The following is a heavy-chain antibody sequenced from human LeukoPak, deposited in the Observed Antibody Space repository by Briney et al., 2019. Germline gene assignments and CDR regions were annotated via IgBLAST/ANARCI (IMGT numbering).Heavy chain of an antibody. Sequence: GGSLRLSCAASGFTFSNYAIHWVRQAPGKGLECVSVISGSGGSTYYADSVKGRFTISRDNSKNTPYLQMNSLRAEDTAVYYCAKDIRQTVTAVDYWGQGTLVTVSS. CDR2: ISGSGGST. CDR1: GFTFSNYA. CDR3: AKDIRQTVTAVDY. D-gene: IGHD2-21*02. J-gene: IGHJ4*02. V-gene: IGHV3-23*01.